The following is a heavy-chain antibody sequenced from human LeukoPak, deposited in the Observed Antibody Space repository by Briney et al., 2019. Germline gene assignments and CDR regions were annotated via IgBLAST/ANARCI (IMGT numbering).Heavy chain of an antibody. D-gene: IGHD3-3*01. Sequence: GGSLRLSCAASGFTFSDYYMSWIRQAPGKWLEWVSYISSSGSTIYYADSVKGRFTISRDNAKNSLYLQMNSLRAEDTAVYYCAGTGSLLGFLLLPWGRGPLVTVSS. CDR2: ISSSGSTI. J-gene: IGHJ5*02. CDR1: GFTFSDYY. CDR3: AGTGSLLGFLLLP. V-gene: IGHV3-11*04.